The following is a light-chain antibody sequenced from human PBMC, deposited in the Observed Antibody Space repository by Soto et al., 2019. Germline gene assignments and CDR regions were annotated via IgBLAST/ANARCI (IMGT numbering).Light chain of an antibody. Sequence: DVVVTQSPLSLPVTLGQPASLSCRSSQSLVAGNGKTYLSWFQQRPGQSPRRLIYEVSNRDSGVADRLSGSGSGTDFTMKISRVEAEDVGVYYCMQGTYWWTFGQGTKVEIK. J-gene: IGKJ1*01. CDR2: EVS. V-gene: IGKV2-30*01. CDR3: MQGTYWWT. CDR1: QSLVAGNGKTY.